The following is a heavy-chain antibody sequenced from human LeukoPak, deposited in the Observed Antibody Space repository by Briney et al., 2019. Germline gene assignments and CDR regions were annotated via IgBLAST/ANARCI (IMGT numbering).Heavy chain of an antibody. CDR3: AKDRSWGMNSAEY. D-gene: IGHD7-27*01. V-gene: IGHV3-21*01. Sequence: GGSLRLSCAASGFTFSSYSMNWVRQAPGKGLEWVSSISSSSSYIYYADSVKGRFTISRDNSNNTLYLQMNSLRPEDTAVYFCAKDRSWGMNSAEYWGQGTLVTVPS. CDR2: ISSSSSYI. J-gene: IGHJ4*02. CDR1: GFTFSSYS.